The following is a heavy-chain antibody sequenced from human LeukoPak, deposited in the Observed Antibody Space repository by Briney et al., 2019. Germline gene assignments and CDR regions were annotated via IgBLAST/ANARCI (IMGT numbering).Heavy chain of an antibody. CDR1: GGSFSGYY. J-gene: IGHJ5*02. CDR2: INHSGST. V-gene: IGHV4-34*01. CDR3: ARVTRRMLLIYWFDP. Sequence: SETLSLTCAVYGGSFSGYYWGWIRQPPGKGLEWIGEINHSGSTNYNPSLKSRVTISVDTSKNQFSLKLSSVTAADTAVYYCARVTRRMLLIYWFDPWGQGTLVTVSS. D-gene: IGHD2-21*01.